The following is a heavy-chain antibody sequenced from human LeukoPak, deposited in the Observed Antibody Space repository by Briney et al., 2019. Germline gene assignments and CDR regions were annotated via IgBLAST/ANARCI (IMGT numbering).Heavy chain of an antibody. D-gene: IGHD3-10*01. J-gene: IGHJ6*03. CDR1: GFTFSSYS. V-gene: IGHV3-21*01. CDR3: ARDSDSGRGGYYYYYYMDV. CDR2: ISSSSSYI. Sequence: GGSLRLSCAASGFTFSSYSMSWVRQAPGKGLEWVSSISSSSSYIYYADSVKGRFTISRDDATNSLYLQMNSLRAEDTAVYYCARDSDSGRGGYYYYYYMDVWGKGTTVTVSS.